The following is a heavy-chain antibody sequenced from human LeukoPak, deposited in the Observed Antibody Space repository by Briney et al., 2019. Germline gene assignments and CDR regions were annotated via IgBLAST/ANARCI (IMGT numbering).Heavy chain of an antibody. CDR1: GYTFTGYY. V-gene: IGHV1-69*13. CDR2: IIPIFGTA. D-gene: IGHD4-17*01. CDR3: AQGRTTVTHFDY. J-gene: IGHJ4*02. Sequence: SVKVSCKASGYTFTGYYMHWVRQAPGQGLEWMGGIIPIFGTANYAQKFQGRVTITADESTSTAYMELSSLRSEDTAVYYCAQGRTTVTHFDYWGQGTLVTVSS.